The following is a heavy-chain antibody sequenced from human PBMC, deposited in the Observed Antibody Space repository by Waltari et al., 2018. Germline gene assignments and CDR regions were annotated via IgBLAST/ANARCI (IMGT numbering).Heavy chain of an antibody. CDR2: ISSRSSYI. Sequence: EVQLVESGGGLVKPGGSLRLSCAASGFTFSSYSMNWVRQAPGKGLEWVSSISSRSSYIYYADSVKGRFTISRDNAKNSLYLQMNSLRAEDTAVYYCVREPHDYGDCGFDYWGQRTLVTVSS. J-gene: IGHJ4*02. CDR1: GFTFSSYS. CDR3: VREPHDYGDCGFDY. V-gene: IGHV3-21*01. D-gene: IGHD4-17*01.